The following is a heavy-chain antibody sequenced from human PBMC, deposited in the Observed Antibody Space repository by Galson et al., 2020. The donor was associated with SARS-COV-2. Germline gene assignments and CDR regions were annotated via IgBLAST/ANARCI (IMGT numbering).Heavy chain of an antibody. J-gene: IGHJ4*02. V-gene: IGHV3-20*04. CDR3: ARDYESSGRGWYFDS. Sequence: GGSLRLSCVVSGFTFDDHGMSWVRQAPGQGLAWVSGINWTGNSIDYADSVKGRFTISRDNAKKSLYLQMDSLRAEDTALYYCARDYESSGRGWYFDSWGQGTLVTVSS. CDR2: INWTGNSI. D-gene: IGHD3-22*01. CDR1: GFTFDDHG.